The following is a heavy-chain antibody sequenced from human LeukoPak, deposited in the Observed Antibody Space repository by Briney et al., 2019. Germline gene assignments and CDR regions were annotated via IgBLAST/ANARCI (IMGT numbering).Heavy chain of an antibody. CDR2: FDPEDDET. J-gene: IGHJ4*02. Sequence: ASVKVSCKVSGYTLTELSMHWVRQAPGKGLEWMGRFDPEDDETIYAQRFQGRVTMTEDTSTDTAYMELSSLRAEDTALYYCAKDILTVPAASSYFDYWGQGTLVTVSS. D-gene: IGHD2-2*01. CDR1: GYTLTELS. CDR3: AKDILTVPAASSYFDY. V-gene: IGHV1-24*01.